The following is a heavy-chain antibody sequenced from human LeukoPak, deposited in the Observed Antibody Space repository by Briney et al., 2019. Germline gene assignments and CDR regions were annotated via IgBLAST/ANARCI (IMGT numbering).Heavy chain of an antibody. Sequence: GGSLRLSCAASGFTFSSYSMNWVRQAPGKGLEWVSSISSGSSYIYYADSVKGRFTISRDNAKNSLYLQMNSLRAEDTAVYYCARGRESTPDYWGQGTLVTVSS. CDR3: ARGRESTPDY. J-gene: IGHJ4*02. CDR2: ISSGSSYI. CDR1: GFTFSSYS. V-gene: IGHV3-21*01.